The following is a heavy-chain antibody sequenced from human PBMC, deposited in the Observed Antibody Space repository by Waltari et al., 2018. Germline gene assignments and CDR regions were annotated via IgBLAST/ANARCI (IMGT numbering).Heavy chain of an antibody. Sequence: EVQLVQSGAEVKKPGESLKISCKGSGYSFTSYWIGWVRQMPGKGMEWMGIIYPGDSYTTYSPSFQGQVTIAADKSISTAYLQWSGLKASDTAMYYWAGHSVWAVAGGGSSFCDYWGQGTLVTVSS. CDR3: AGHSVWAVAGGGSSFCDY. CDR2: IYPGDSYT. CDR1: GYSFTSYW. J-gene: IGHJ4*02. D-gene: IGHD6-19*01. V-gene: IGHV5-51*01.